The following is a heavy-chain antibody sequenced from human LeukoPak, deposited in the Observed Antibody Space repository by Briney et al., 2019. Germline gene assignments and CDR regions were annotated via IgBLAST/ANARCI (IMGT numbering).Heavy chain of an antibody. CDR1: GFTFSSYA. CDR3: ASPEASGDYS. Sequence: PGGSLRLSCAASGFTFSSYAMNWVRQAPGKGLEWVSFISGSSGYTYYADSVKGRFTISRDNAKNTLYLQMNSLRAEDPAVYYCASPEASGDYSWGRGNLIPVSA. V-gene: IGHV3-23*01. D-gene: IGHD2-21*02. J-gene: IGHJ4*02. CDR2: ISGSSGYT.